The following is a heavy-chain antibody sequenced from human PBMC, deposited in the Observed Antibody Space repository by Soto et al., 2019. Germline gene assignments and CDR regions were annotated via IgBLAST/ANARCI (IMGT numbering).Heavy chain of an antibody. Sequence: GASVKVSCKVSGYTLTELSMHWVRQAPGKGLEWMGVFDAEDGAASYAQNFQGRVTMTVDTSTDTAYMEVTSLRSEDTAVYYCATDLFPVYADACVTFRPADYWGQGTQVTGSS. CDR1: GYTLTELS. D-gene: IGHD3-16*01. CDR3: ATDLFPVYADACVTFRPADY. CDR2: FDAEDGAA. J-gene: IGHJ4*02. V-gene: IGHV1-24*01.